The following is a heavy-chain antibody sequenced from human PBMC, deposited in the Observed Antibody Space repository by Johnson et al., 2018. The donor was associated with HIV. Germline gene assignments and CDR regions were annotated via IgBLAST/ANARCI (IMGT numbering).Heavy chain of an antibody. Sequence: QVQLVESGGGLVQPGGSLRLSCAASGFTFSSYGMPWVRQAPGKGLEWVAFIRYDGNNKYYADSVQGRFPISRDNSKNTPYLQMNSLRADETAVYYCARDRPSPGWYSINDAFDIWGQGTMVTVSS. D-gene: IGHD6-19*01. CDR2: IRYDGNNK. CDR3: ARDRPSPGWYSINDAFDI. CDR1: GFTFSSYG. J-gene: IGHJ3*02. V-gene: IGHV3-30*02.